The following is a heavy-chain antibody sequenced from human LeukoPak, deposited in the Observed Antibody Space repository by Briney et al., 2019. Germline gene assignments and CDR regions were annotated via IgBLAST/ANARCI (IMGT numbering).Heavy chain of an antibody. Sequence: GGSLRLSCFASGFTFSTYAMGWVRQAPGKGLEWVSAISAGGGSTYYTDSVKGRFTISRDNSKNTVYLQMNRLRAEDTAVYFCAKRCRVNCYNAFDFWGQGTMVTVSS. D-gene: IGHD2-2*02. J-gene: IGHJ3*01. CDR1: GFTFSTYA. CDR3: AKRCRVNCYNAFDF. V-gene: IGHV3-23*01. CDR2: ISAGGGST.